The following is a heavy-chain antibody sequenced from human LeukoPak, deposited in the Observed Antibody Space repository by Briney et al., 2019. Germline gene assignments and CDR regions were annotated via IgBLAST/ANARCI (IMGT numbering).Heavy chain of an antibody. CDR1: GYTFTNYY. Sequence: ASVKVSCKASGYTFTNYYMHWVRQAPGQGLEWMGIINPSGGSTSYAQKFQGRVTMTRDTSTRTVYMELNSLKSEDTAVYYCARDRQWLRLRGAIDYWGQGTLVTVSS. CDR3: ARDRQWLRLRGAIDY. V-gene: IGHV1-46*01. D-gene: IGHD5-12*01. CDR2: INPSGGST. J-gene: IGHJ4*02.